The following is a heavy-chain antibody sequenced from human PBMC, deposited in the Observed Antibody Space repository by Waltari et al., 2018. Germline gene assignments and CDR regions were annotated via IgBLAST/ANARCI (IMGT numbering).Heavy chain of an antibody. CDR3: ARAAVPAAIRGDFDY. J-gene: IGHJ4*02. V-gene: IGHV3-74*01. CDR2: INSDGGTT. CDR1: GFTLCSYW. D-gene: IGHD2-2*01. Sequence: EVHLVESGGGLVQPGGSLRLSCVASGFTLCSYWMHWVRQAPGKGLVWVSRINSDGGTTNYADSVKGRFTISRDNAKNTLYLQMNSLRAEDTAVYYCARAAVPAAIRGDFDYWGQGTLVIVSS.